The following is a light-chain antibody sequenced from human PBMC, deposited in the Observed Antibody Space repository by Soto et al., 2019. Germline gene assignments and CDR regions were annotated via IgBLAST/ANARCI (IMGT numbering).Light chain of an antibody. V-gene: IGKV3-20*01. Sequence: EVVLTQSPATLSLSPGERASLSCRASQSISGRYLAWYQQKPGQAPRLLIYDASSRATGIPDRFSGSGSGTDFILTISRLEPEEFAVYYCQQYGSSPLTFGGGTKVEIK. CDR1: QSISGRY. CDR3: QQYGSSPLT. CDR2: DAS. J-gene: IGKJ4*01.